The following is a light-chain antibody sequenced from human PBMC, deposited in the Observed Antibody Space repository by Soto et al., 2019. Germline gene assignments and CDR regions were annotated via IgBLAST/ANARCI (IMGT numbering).Light chain of an antibody. J-gene: IGKJ4*02. CDR1: EGISNY. Sequence: DIQMTQSPSSLSASVGDRVTITCRASEGISNYLAWYQQKPGKVPKLLIYATSTLQSGVPSRFSGSGSRTDFTLTISSLQPDDVATYFCQKYDSAPFTFGGGTKVEIK. CDR3: QKYDSAPFT. V-gene: IGKV1-27*01. CDR2: ATS.